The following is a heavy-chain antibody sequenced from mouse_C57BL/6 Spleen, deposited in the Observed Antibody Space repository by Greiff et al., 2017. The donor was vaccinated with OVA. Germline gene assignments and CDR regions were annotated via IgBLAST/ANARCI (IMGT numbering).Heavy chain of an antibody. V-gene: IGHV8-8*01. J-gene: IGHJ1*03. CDR1: GFSLSTFGMG. Sequence: QVTLKESGPGILQPSQTLSLTCSFSGFSLSTFGMGVGWIRQPSGKGLEWLAHIWWDDDKYYNPALKSRLTISKDTSKNQVFLKISNVDTADTATYSCARSYYYGRAYSDCGWYFDVWGTGTTVTVSS. CDR2: IWWDDDK. D-gene: IGHD1-1*01. CDR3: ARSYYYGRAYSDCGWYFDV.